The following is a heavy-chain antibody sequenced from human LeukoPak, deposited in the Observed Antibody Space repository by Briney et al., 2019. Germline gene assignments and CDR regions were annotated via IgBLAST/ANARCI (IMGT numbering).Heavy chain of an antibody. D-gene: IGHD2-2*02. CDR3: ARRFTLSTSCYKCLESDYYYGLDV. Sequence: GESLKISCKGSGYSFTSYWIGWVRQMPGNGLEWMGITYPGDSDTRYSPSFEGQVTISADKSISTAYLQWSSLKASDTAMYYCARRFTLSTSCYKCLESDYYYGLDVWGQGTTVTVSS. CDR1: GYSFTSYW. CDR2: TYPGDSDT. V-gene: IGHV5-51*01. J-gene: IGHJ6*02.